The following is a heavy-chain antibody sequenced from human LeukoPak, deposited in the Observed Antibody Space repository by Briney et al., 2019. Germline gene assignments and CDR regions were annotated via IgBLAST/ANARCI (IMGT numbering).Heavy chain of an antibody. CDR1: GFTFSSYA. CDR2: ISGSGGST. Sequence: GGSLRLSCAASGFTFSSYAMSWVRQAPGKGLEWVSAISGSGGSTYYADSVKGRFTISRDNSKNTLYLQMNSLRAEDTAVYYCAKIESCGSAYGMDVWGQGTTVTVSS. J-gene: IGHJ6*02. CDR3: AKIESCGSAYGMDV. D-gene: IGHD6-19*01. V-gene: IGHV3-23*01.